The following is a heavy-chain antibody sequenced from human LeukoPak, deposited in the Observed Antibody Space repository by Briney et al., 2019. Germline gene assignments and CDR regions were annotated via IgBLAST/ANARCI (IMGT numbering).Heavy chain of an antibody. J-gene: IGHJ4*02. CDR3: AKDLFLRLSYYFDY. CDR2: ISGSGGST. D-gene: IGHD3-3*01. Sequence: GSLRLSCAASGFTFSSYAMSWVRQAPGKGLEWVSAISGSGGSTYYADSVKGRFTISRDNSKNTLYLQMNSLKAEDTAVYYCAKDLFLRLSYYFDYWGQGTLVTVSS. V-gene: IGHV3-23*01. CDR1: GFTFSSYA.